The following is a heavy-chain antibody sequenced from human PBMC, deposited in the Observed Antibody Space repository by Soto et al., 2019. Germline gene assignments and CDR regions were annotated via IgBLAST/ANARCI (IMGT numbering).Heavy chain of an antibody. CDR2: INHIGST. CDR1: GGSFRGYY. Sequence: QVQLQQWGAGLLKPSETLSLTCTVFGGSFRGYYWNWIRQPPGKGLEWIGEINHIGSTNHNPSLKGRVTLSVDTSNNQCSLRLSSVTAADTAVYFCARRVVKSFDSWGQGTLVTVSS. CDR3: ARRVVKSFDS. D-gene: IGHD3-22*01. J-gene: IGHJ4*02. V-gene: IGHV4-34*01.